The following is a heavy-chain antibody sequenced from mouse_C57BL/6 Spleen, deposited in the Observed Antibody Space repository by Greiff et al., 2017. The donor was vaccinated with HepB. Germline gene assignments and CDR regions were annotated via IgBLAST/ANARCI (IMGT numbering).Heavy chain of an antibody. Sequence: EVKLQQSGPELVKPGASVKISCKASGYTFTDYYMNWVKQSHGKSLEWIGDINPNNGGTSYNQKFKGKATLTVDKSSSTAYMELRSLTSEDSAVYYCAQLRLDAMDYWGQGTSVTVSS. V-gene: IGHV1-26*01. J-gene: IGHJ4*01. CDR2: INPNNGGT. CDR3: AQLRLDAMDY. D-gene: IGHD3-2*02. CDR1: GYTFTDYY.